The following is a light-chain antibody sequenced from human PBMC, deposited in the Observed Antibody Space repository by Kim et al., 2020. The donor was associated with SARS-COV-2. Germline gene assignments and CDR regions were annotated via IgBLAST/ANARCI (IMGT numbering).Light chain of an antibody. Sequence: GQSITSSCTGTSSDVGGYSYVSWYQQQPGKATKLMIYDVSKRPSGVSNRFSGSKSGNTASMTISGLQAEDEADYYCSSYTSSSTLVFGGGTQLTVL. J-gene: IGLJ2*01. CDR2: DVS. CDR3: SSYTSSSTLV. V-gene: IGLV2-14*04. CDR1: SSDVGGYSY.